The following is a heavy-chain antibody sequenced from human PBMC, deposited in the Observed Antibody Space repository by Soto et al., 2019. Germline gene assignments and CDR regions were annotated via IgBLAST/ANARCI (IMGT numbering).Heavy chain of an antibody. CDR2: IIPILGIA. CDR3: ASIGYCSGGSCYDY. D-gene: IGHD2-15*01. V-gene: IGHV1-69*02. CDR1: GGTFSSYT. J-gene: IGHJ4*02. Sequence: QVPLVQSGAEVKKPGSSVKVSCKASGGTFSSYTISWVRQAPGQGLEWMGRIIPILGIANYAQKFQGRVTITADKSTSTAYMELSSLRSEDTAVYYCASIGYCSGGSCYDYWGQGTLVTVSS.